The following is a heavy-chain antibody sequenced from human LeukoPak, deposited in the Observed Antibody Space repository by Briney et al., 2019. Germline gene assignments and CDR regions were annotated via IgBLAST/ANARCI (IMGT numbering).Heavy chain of an antibody. Sequence: GGSLRLSCAASGFTFSSYWMSWVRQAPGKGLEWVANTKQDGSEKYYVDSVKGRFTISRDNAKNLLYLQMNSLRAEDTAVYYCARAVYYDILTGYSYSGMDVWGQGTTVTVSS. CDR3: ARAVYYDILTGYSYSGMDV. CDR2: TKQDGSEK. D-gene: IGHD3-9*01. V-gene: IGHV3-7*04. CDR1: GFTFSSYW. J-gene: IGHJ6*02.